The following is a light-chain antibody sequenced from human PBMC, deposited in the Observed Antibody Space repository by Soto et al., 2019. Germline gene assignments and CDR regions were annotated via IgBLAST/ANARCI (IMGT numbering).Light chain of an antibody. Sequence: DIVMTQSPLSLPVIPGEPASISCRSSQSLLHSDEYNYLNWYLHTPGQSPQLLTYLGSNRASGVSERFSGSGSGTDFTLRISRVEAEDVGVYYCMQALQTPKTFGQGTKVEVK. CDR3: MQALQTPKT. CDR2: LGS. CDR1: QSLLHSDEYNY. V-gene: IGKV2-28*01. J-gene: IGKJ1*01.